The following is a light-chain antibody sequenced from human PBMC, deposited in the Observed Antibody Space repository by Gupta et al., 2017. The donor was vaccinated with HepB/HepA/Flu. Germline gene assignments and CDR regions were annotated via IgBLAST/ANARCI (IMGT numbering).Light chain of an antibody. CDR1: QIIGSW. CDR3: QQDNNFPWT. J-gene: IGKJ1*01. Sequence: DIQMTQSPSTLSASVGDSVTVTCRASQIIGSWLVWYQRKPGKAPRLLISQTSTLASGVPSRFSGSESGTKFTLTISSLQPDDFGTFYCQQDNNFPWTFGQGTKVEIK. V-gene: IGKV1-5*03. CDR2: QTS.